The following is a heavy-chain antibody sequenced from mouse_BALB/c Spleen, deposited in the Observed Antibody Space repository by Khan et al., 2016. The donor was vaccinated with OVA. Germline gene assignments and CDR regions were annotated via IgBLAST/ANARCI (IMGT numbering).Heavy chain of an antibody. Sequence: VQLKESGPELMRPGASVKISCKASGYSFTTYYIHWVKQSHGKSLEWIGYIDPFNGVTSYNQKFKGKATLTVDKSSSTASMHLSSLTSEDSAVYYCARHGYVAWFAYWGQGTLVTVSA. CDR1: GYSFTTYY. D-gene: IGHD2-2*01. V-gene: IGHV1S135*01. CDR2: IDPFNGVT. J-gene: IGHJ3*01. CDR3: ARHGYVAWFAY.